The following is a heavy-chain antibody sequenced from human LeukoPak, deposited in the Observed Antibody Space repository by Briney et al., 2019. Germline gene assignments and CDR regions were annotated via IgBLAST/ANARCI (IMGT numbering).Heavy chain of an antibody. J-gene: IGHJ4*02. V-gene: IGHV4-59*08. CDR2: IYYSGST. CDR3: ARCRGSTTCFIFDY. D-gene: IGHD2-2*01. Sequence: SETLSLTCTVSGDSISSYYWSWIRQPPGEGLEWIGYIYYSGSTNYNPSLKSRVTISVDTSKNQFSLKLSSVTAADTAVYYCARCRGSTTCFIFDYWGQGTLVSVSS. CDR1: GDSISSYY.